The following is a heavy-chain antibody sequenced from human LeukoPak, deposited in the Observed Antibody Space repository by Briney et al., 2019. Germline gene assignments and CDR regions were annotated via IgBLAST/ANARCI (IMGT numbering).Heavy chain of an antibody. D-gene: IGHD3-22*01. Sequence: SETLSLTCAVYGGSFSGYYWSWIRQPPGKGLEWIGYISYSGSTNYNPSLKSRVTISVDTSKNHFSLKLSSVTAADTAVYYCARDRRYYDTSGTVYYDAMDVWGQGTTVTVSS. CDR3: ARDRRYYDTSGTVYYDAMDV. V-gene: IGHV4-59*01. CDR2: ISYSGST. J-gene: IGHJ6*02. CDR1: GGSFSGYY.